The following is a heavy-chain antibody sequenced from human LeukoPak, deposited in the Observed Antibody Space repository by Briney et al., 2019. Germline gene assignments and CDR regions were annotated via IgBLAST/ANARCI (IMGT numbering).Heavy chain of an antibody. CDR2: FYTSGIT. CDR1: GGSISSYY. V-gene: IGHV4-4*07. CDR3: AGEVDSSWAY. D-gene: IGHD6-13*01. Sequence: SETLSLTCTVSGGSISSYYWSWIRQPAGKGLEWIGRFYTSGITNYNPSLKSRVTMSVDTSKNQFSLKLSPVSAADTAVYYWAGEVDSSWAYWGKETLVTVS. J-gene: IGHJ4*02.